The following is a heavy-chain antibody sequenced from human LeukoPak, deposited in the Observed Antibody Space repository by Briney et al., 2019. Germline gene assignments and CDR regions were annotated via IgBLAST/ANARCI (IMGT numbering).Heavy chain of an antibody. Sequence: GGSLRLSCAASGFTFSSYTMSWVRQAPGKGLEWVSTITTSDGNTYYADSVKGRFTVSRDNSKNTLFLQMNSLRAEDTAVYYCTKDGGLWVSAHWGDSWGRGTLVTVSS. CDR2: ITTSDGNT. CDR3: TKDGGLWVSAHWGDS. J-gene: IGHJ4*02. CDR1: GFTFSSYT. V-gene: IGHV3-23*01. D-gene: IGHD7-27*01.